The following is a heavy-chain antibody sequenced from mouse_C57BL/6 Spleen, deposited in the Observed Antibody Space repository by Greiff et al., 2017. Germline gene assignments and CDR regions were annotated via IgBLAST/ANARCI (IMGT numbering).Heavy chain of an antibody. CDR3: ARAPDWYFDV. V-gene: IGHV1-63*01. CDR1: GYTFTNYW. J-gene: IGHJ1*03. CDR2: IYPGGGYT. Sequence: VQLQQSGAELVRPGTSVKMSCKASGYTFTNYWIGWAKQRPGHGLEWIGDIYPGGGYTNYNEKFKGKATLTADKSSSTAYMQFSSLTSEDSAIYYCARAPDWYFDVWGTGTTVTVSS.